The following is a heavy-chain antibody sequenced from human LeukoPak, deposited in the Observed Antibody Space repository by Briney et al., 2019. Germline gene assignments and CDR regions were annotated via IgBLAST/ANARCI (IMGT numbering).Heavy chain of an antibody. CDR3: AKGSMITFGGVPSAFDI. CDR2: ISWNSGSI. D-gene: IGHD3-16*01. CDR1: GFTFDDYA. V-gene: IGHV3-9*01. J-gene: IGHJ3*02. Sequence: PGRSLRLSCAASGFTFDDYAMHWVRQAPGKGLEWVSGISWNSGSIGYADSVKGRFTISRDNAKNSLYLQMNSLRAEDTALYYCAKGSMITFGGVPSAFDIWGQGTMVTVSS.